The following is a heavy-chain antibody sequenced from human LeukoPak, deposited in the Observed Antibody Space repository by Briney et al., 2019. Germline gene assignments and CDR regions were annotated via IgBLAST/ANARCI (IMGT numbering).Heavy chain of an antibody. D-gene: IGHD4-17*01. V-gene: IGHV1-69*04. CDR1: GGTFSSYA. CDR3: ARATPYYGAVY. Sequence: GASVKLSCKASGGTFSSYAISWVRHAPGPGHEWMGRIIPILGIANYAQKFQGRVTLTADKSTSTAYMELSSLRSEDTAVYYCARATPYYGAVYWGQGTLVTVSS. J-gene: IGHJ4*02. CDR2: IIPILGIA.